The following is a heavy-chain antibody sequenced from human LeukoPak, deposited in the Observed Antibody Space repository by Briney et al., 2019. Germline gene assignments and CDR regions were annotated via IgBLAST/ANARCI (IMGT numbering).Heavy chain of an antibody. CDR1: GFTFSSYS. Sequence: PGXXXRLSCAASGFTFSSYSMNWVRQAPGKGLEWVAFIRYDGSNKYYADSVKGRFTISRDNSKNTLYLQMNSLRAEDTAVYYCAKDRAFDIWGQGTMVTVSS. CDR2: IRYDGSNK. CDR3: AKDRAFDI. V-gene: IGHV3-30*02. J-gene: IGHJ3*02.